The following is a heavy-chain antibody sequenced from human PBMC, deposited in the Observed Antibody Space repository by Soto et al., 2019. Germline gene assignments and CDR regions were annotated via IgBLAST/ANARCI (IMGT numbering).Heavy chain of an antibody. D-gene: IGHD1-26*01. CDR2: ISWDGGNT. V-gene: IGHV3-43*01. CDR3: AKEGVGAEIDY. Sequence: GGSLRLSCAASGFTFDDYTMHWARQAPGKGLEWVSLISWDGGNTYYADSVKGRFTISRDNSKNSLYLQMSSLRSEDTALYYCAKEGVGAEIDYWGQGTLVTVSS. J-gene: IGHJ4*02. CDR1: GFTFDDYT.